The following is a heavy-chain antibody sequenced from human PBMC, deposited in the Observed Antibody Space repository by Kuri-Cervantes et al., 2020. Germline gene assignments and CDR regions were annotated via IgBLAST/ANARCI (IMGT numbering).Heavy chain of an antibody. J-gene: IGHJ2*01. V-gene: IGHV3-30*03. CDR3: ARDSQIAATTADWYFDL. D-gene: IGHD6-13*01. Sequence: GGSLRLFCAASGFTFSSYGMHWVRQAPGKGLEWVAVISYDGSNKYYADSVKGRFTISRDNAKNSLYLQMNSLRAEDTAVYYCARDSQIAATTADWYFDLWGRGTLVTVSS. CDR2: ISYDGSNK. CDR1: GFTFSSYG.